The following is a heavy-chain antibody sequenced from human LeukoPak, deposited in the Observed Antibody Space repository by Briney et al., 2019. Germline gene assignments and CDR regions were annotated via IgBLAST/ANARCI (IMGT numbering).Heavy chain of an antibody. D-gene: IGHD2-15*01. CDR2: ISAYNGNT. J-gene: IGHJ4*02. V-gene: IGHV1-18*01. Sequence: ASVRVSCKASGYTFTSYGISWVRQAPGQGLEWMGWISAYNGNTNYAQKLQGRVTMTTDTSTSTAYMELRSLRSDDTAVYYCARGYCSGGSCSLDFDYWGQGTPVTVSS. CDR3: ARGYCSGGSCSLDFDY. CDR1: GYTFTSYG.